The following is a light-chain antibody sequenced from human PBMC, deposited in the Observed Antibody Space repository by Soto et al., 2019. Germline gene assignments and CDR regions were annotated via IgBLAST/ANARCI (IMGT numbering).Light chain of an antibody. CDR2: GNN. CDR3: QSYDSSLSNWV. Sequence: QSVLTQPPSVSGAPGQRVTISCTGSSSNIGAGYDVHWYQQLPGTAPKLLIYGNNNRPSGVPDRFSGSKSGTSASLAITGLQAEDGADYYCQSYDSSLSNWVFGGGTKLTVL. V-gene: IGLV1-40*01. CDR1: SSNIGAGYD. J-gene: IGLJ3*02.